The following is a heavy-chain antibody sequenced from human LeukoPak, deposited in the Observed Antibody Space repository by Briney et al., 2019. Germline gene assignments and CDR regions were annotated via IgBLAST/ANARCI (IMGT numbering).Heavy chain of an antibody. V-gene: IGHV1-69*05. J-gene: IGHJ4*02. CDR1: GGTFSSYA. CDR2: IIPIFGTA. CDR3: ARERESGYYDSSGYFDY. D-gene: IGHD3-22*01. Sequence: SVKVSCKASGGTFSSYAISWVRQAPGQGLEWMGGIIPIFGTANYAQKFQGRVTITTDESTSTAYMELSSLRSEDTAVYYCARERESGYYDSSGYFDYWGQGTLVTVSS.